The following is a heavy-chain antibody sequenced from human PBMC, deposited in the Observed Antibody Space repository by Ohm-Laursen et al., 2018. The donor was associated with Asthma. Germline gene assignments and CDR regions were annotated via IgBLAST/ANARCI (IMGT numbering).Heavy chain of an antibody. CDR2: IKSKTDGGTT. CDR3: TTDFLATWYPPFFDY. Sequence: SLRLSCTASGFTFSNAWMSWVRQAPGKGLEWVGRIKSKTDGGTTDYAAPVKGRFTISRDDSKNTLYLQMNSLKTEDTAVYYCTTDFLATWYPPFFDYWGQGTLVTVSS. V-gene: IGHV3-15*01. CDR1: GFTFSNAW. D-gene: IGHD3-3*01. J-gene: IGHJ4*02.